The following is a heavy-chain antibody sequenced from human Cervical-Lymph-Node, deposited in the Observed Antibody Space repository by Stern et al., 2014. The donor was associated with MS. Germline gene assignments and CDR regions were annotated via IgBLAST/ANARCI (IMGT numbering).Heavy chain of an antibody. CDR3: AVRYCSGGRCYSVPDV. CDR1: EYTHNNYL. CDR2: INPSGAT. J-gene: IGHJ6*02. D-gene: IGHD2-15*01. Sequence: QVQLVQSGSEVKKPGASVKVSCKASEYTHNNYLIHWVRQAPGQRPDWMVVINPSGATNYAQKVQDRVTMTTDASTSTFYMELSRLRSEDTAVYYCAVRYCSGGRCYSVPDVWGQGTTVIVSS. V-gene: IGHV1-46*02.